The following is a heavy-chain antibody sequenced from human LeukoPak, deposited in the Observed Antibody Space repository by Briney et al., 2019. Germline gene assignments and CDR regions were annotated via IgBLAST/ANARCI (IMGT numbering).Heavy chain of an antibody. D-gene: IGHD4-17*01. V-gene: IGHV3-23*01. CDR1: GFTLSSYA. CDR2: ISGSGGRT. Sequence: PGRSLRLSCAASGFTLSSYAMSWVRQAPRKGLEWVSAISGSGGRTYYADSVKGRFTIPRDNSKNTLYLQMNSLRAEDTAVYYCAKDPGGYGDDVGARTDYWGQGTLVTVSS. CDR3: AKDPGGYGDDVGARTDY. J-gene: IGHJ4*02.